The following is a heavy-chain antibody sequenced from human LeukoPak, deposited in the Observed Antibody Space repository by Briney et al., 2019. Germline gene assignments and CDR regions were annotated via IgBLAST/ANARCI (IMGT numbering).Heavy chain of an antibody. CDR1: GFTFSSYW. CDR3: ARGRDIVVVPAAPFDY. J-gene: IGHJ4*02. CDR2: INSDGSST. D-gene: IGHD2-2*01. Sequence: GGSLRLSCAASGFTFSSYWMHWVRQAPGKGLVWVSRINSDGSSTSYADSVKGRFTISRDNAKNTLYLQMNSLRAEDTAVYYCARGRDIVVVPAAPFDYWGQGTLVTVSS. V-gene: IGHV3-74*01.